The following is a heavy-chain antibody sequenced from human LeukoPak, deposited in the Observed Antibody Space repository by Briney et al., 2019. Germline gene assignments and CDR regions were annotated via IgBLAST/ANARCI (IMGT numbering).Heavy chain of an antibody. CDR1: GYTFTGYY. CDR3: ARASYYYDSSGYPGYYFDY. CDR2: INPNSGGT. J-gene: IGHJ4*02. V-gene: IGHV1-2*02. D-gene: IGHD3-22*01. Sequence: ASVKVSCKTSGYTFTGYYMHWVRQAPGQGLEWMGWINPNSGGTNYAQKFQGRVTMTRDTSISTAYMELSRLRSDDTAVYYCARASYYYDSSGYPGYYFDYWGQGTLVTVSS.